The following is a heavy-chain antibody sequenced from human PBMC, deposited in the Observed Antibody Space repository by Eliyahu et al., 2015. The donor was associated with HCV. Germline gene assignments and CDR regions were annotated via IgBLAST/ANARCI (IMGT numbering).Heavy chain of an antibody. Sequence: EVQLVESGGGLVKPGGSLSLSCAASGFTFSNYVMNWVRQAPGKGLEWVSSISSSSNYIYYADSVRGRFTISRDNAKNSLYLQMNSLRAEDTAVYFCARKEEQWLVQDAFDIWGQGTMVTVSS. D-gene: IGHD6-19*01. CDR3: ARKEEQWLVQDAFDI. J-gene: IGHJ3*02. CDR1: GFTFSNYV. CDR2: ISSSSNYI. V-gene: IGHV3-21*01.